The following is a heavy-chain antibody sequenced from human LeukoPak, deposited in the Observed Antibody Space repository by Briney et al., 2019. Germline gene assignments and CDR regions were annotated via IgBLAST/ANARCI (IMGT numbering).Heavy chain of an antibody. J-gene: IGHJ5*02. CDR2: ISANGYDT. CDR3: AKDVWWSVS. V-gene: IGHV3-23*01. Sequence: GGSLRLSCADSGFTFKNYAMNWVRQSPGQGLEWVSAISANGYDTFYADSVKGRFTISRDNSKNILYLQMNSLRAEDTAIYFCAKDVWWSVSWGQGTPVTVSS. D-gene: IGHD2-8*02. CDR1: GFTFKNYA.